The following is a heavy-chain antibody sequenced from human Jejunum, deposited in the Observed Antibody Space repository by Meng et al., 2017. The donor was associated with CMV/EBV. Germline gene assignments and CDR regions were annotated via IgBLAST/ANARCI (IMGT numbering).Heavy chain of an antibody. CDR1: GYTFTDYF. J-gene: IGHJ4*02. D-gene: IGHD5-18*01. CDR2: IKPKNGAT. CDR3: ARAPRGYSFY. Sequence: SCEASGYTFTDYFVHWVRQAPGQGLEWMGWIKPKNGATNYEQKYQGRVTLTRDTSISTAYMELSRLTSEDTAMYYCARAPRGYSFYWGQGTLVTVSS. V-gene: IGHV1-2*02.